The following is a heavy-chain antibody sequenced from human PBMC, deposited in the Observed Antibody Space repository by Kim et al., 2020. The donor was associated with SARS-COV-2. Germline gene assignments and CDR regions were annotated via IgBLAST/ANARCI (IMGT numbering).Heavy chain of an antibody. CDR1: GYTFTSYA. CDR2: INAGNGNT. V-gene: IGHV1-3*01. J-gene: IGHJ6*02. D-gene: IGHD1-26*01. CDR3: ARDRVGATTHYYYYGMDV. Sequence: ASVKVSCKASGYTFTSYAMHWVRQAPGQRLEWMGWINAGNGNTKYSQKFQGRVTITRDTSASTAYMELSSLRSEDTAVYYCARDRVGATTHYYYYGMDVWGQGTTVTVSS.